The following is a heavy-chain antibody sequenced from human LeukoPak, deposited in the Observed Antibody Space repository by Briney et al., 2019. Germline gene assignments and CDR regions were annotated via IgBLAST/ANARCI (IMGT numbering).Heavy chain of an antibody. CDR3: ARGRGGYSYGYVPNYFDY. CDR1: GYSISSGYY. V-gene: IGHV4-38-2*02. D-gene: IGHD5-18*01. Sequence: SETLSLTCTVSGYSISSGYYWGWIRQPPGKGLEWIGSIYHSGSTYYNPSLKSRVTISVDTSKNQFSLKLSSVTAADTAVYYCARGRGGYSYGYVPNYFDYWGQGTLVTVSS. CDR2: IYHSGST. J-gene: IGHJ4*02.